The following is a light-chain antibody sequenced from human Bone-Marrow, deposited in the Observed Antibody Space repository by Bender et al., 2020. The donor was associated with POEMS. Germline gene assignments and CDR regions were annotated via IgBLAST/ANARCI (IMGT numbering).Light chain of an antibody. J-gene: IGLJ3*02. CDR2: SSH. CDR3: AVLDNSLDGGV. V-gene: IGLV1-44*01. CDR1: SSNIGAHA. Sequence: QSVLTQPPSASGTPGQRVTISCSGGSSNIGAHAVNCYQHLPGTAPKLPIYSSHRRPSEVPDRFTGSRSGTSASLSTSGHQSEDEADYYCAVLDNSLDGGVFGVETTLTV.